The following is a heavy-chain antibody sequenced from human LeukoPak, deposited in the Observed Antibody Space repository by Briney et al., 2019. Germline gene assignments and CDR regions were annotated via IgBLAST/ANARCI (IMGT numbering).Heavy chain of an antibody. CDR1: GFTFSSYW. V-gene: IGHV3-7*01. J-gene: IGHJ3*02. CDR2: IKQDGSEK. D-gene: IGHD3-3*01. Sequence: GGSLRLSCAASGFTFSSYWMSWVRQAPGKGLEWVANIKQDGSEKYYVDSVKGRFTISRDNAKNSLYLQMNSLRAEGTAVYYCARGVRITIFGVVIQGAFDIWGQGTMVTVSS. CDR3: ARGVRITIFGVVIQGAFDI.